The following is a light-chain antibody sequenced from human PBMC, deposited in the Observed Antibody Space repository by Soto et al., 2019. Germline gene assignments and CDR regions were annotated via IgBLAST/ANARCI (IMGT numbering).Light chain of an antibody. V-gene: IGLV1-44*01. CDR2: SNN. CDR3: AAWDDSLNGSYV. J-gene: IGLJ1*01. Sequence: QSVLTQPPSASGTPGQRVTISCSGSSSNIGSNTVNCYQQLPGTAPKHLIYSNNQRPSGVPVRFSGSKSGTSASLAISGLESEDEADDYCAAWDDSLNGSYVFGTGTKLTVL. CDR1: SSNIGSNT.